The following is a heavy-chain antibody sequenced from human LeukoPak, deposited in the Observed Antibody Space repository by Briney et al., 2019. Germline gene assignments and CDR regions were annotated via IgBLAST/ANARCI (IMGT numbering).Heavy chain of an antibody. Sequence: GESLKISCKGSGYSFTSYWIGWVRQMPGKGLQWMGIIYPGDSDTRYSPSFQGQVTISADKSISTTYLQWSSLNASATAMYYCARHYCSSTHCYGAFDIWGQGTMVTVSS. V-gene: IGHV5-51*01. CDR1: GYSFTSYW. J-gene: IGHJ3*02. CDR3: ARHYCSSTHCYGAFDI. D-gene: IGHD2-2*01. CDR2: IYPGDSDT.